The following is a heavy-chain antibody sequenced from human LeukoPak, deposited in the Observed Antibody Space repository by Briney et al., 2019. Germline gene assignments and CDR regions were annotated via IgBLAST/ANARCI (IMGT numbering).Heavy chain of an antibody. D-gene: IGHD1-26*01. CDR2: INPNSGGT. CDR3: ARDSGIVGATDDAFDT. CDR1: GYTFTGYY. Sequence: GASVKVSCKASGYTFTGYYMHWVRQAPGQGLEWMGWINPNSGGTNYAQKFQGRVTMTRDTSISTAYMELSRLRSDDTAVYYCARDSGIVGATDDAFDTWGQGTMVTVSS. J-gene: IGHJ3*02. V-gene: IGHV1-2*02.